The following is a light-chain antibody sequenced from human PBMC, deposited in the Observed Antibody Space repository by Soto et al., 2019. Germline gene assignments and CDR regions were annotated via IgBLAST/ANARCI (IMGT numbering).Light chain of an antibody. Sequence: EIVLTQSPGTLSLSPGERATLSCRATQSVSSTSLAWYQQKPGQAPRLLVYETSTRATGIPDRFSGSGSGTDFTLTISRLEPEDFAVYYCQQYVSSPLTFGGGTNVDIK. CDR1: QSVSSTS. J-gene: IGKJ4*01. CDR2: ETS. V-gene: IGKV3-20*01. CDR3: QQYVSSPLT.